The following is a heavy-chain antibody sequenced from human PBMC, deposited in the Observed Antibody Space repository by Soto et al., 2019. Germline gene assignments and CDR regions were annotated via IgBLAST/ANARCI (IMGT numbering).Heavy chain of an antibody. V-gene: IGHV3-21*04. CDR1: GFTFSSYS. D-gene: IGHD6-13*01. CDR3: ARDGRRQQLGAFDI. J-gene: IGHJ3*02. Sequence: GGSLRLSCAASGFTFSSYSMNWVRQAPGKGLEWVSSISSSSSYIYYADSVKGRFTISRDNAKNSLYLQMNSLRAEDTAVYYCARDGRRQQLGAFDIWGQGTMVTVSS. CDR2: ISSSSSYI.